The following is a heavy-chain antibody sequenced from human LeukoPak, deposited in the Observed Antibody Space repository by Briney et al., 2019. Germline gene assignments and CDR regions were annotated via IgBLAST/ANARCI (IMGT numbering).Heavy chain of an antibody. CDR3: ASGLYGSGRAWAFDI. CDR2: IYHSGST. CDR1: GDSISSSHW. D-gene: IGHD3-10*01. V-gene: IGHV4-4*02. J-gene: IGHJ3*02. Sequence: SGTLSLTCAVSGDSISSSHWWSWVRQPPGKGLEWIGEIYHSGSTNYNPSLKSRVTILVDKSRNQFSLKPSSVSAADTAVYYCASGLYGSGRAWAFDIWGQGTMVTVSS.